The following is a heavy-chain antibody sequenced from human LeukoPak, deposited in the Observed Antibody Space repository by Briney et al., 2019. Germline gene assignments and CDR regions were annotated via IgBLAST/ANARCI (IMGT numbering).Heavy chain of an antibody. Sequence: GGSLKLSCAASGFTFSGSAIHWVRQASGKGLEWVGRIRSKANSYATAYAESVKGRFTIARDDSKNTAYLQMNSLKTEDTAVYYCTRWEVGATHPFDYWGQGALVTVSS. V-gene: IGHV3-73*01. CDR2: IRSKANSYAT. D-gene: IGHD1-26*01. CDR3: TRWEVGATHPFDY. CDR1: GFTFSGSA. J-gene: IGHJ4*02.